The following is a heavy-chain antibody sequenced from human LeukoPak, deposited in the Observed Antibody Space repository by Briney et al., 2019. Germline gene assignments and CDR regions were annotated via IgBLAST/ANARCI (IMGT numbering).Heavy chain of an antibody. CDR3: ARATVRGTVTTFDY. J-gene: IGHJ4*02. CDR1: GFTFSSYS. Sequence: GGSLRLSCAASGFTFSSYSMNWVRQAPGKGLEWVSSISSTSNYIYYADSVKGRFTISRDNAKNSLYLQMNSLRAEDTAVYYCARATVRGTVTTFDYWGQGTLVTVSS. D-gene: IGHD4-11*01. V-gene: IGHV3-21*01. CDR2: ISSTSNYI.